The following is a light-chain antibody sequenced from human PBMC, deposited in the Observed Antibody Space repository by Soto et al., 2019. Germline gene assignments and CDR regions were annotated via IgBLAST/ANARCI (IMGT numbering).Light chain of an antibody. J-gene: IGKJ1*01. CDR1: QSVSSSY. CDR3: QQYVSSLWT. CDR2: GAS. V-gene: IGKV3-20*01. Sequence: EIVLTQSPGTLSLSPGERATLSCRASQSVSSSYLAWYQQKPGQAPRLLIYGASSRATGIPDRFSGGGSGTDFTLTISRLEPEDFAVYYCQQYVSSLWTFGQGTKVEIK.